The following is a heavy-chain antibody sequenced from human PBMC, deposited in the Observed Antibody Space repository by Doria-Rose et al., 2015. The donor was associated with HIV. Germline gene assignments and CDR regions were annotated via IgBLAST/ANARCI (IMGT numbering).Heavy chain of an antibody. CDR2: FNHSGST. CDR3: ARGLLRGGWNDVDYYYGMDV. D-gene: IGHD1-1*01. J-gene: IGHJ6*02. V-gene: IGHV4-34*01. CDR1: GGSFSGYY. Sequence: QVQLQQWGAGLVKPSETLSLTCAVFGGSFSGYYWSWIRQPPGKGLEWIGEFNHSGSTNYKPSIKSRFTISLDTSRNLFSADTAVYYCARGLLRGGWNDVDYYYGMDVWGQGTTVTVSS.